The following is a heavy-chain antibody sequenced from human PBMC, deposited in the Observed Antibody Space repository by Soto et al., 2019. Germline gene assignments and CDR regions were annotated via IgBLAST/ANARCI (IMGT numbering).Heavy chain of an antibody. CDR2: TRNKANNYST. J-gene: IGHJ4*02. CDR1: GFTLSDHY. D-gene: IGHD1-26*01. V-gene: IGHV3-72*01. CDR3: GRWTSGSPDC. Sequence: EVQLVESGGGLVQPGGSLRLSCAASGFTLSDHYMDWVRQAPGKGLEWLGRTRNKANNYSTEYATSVKGRFTISRDDSKNSVYPQLNSLKSEDTAVYYCGRWTSGSPDCWGQGTLVTVSS.